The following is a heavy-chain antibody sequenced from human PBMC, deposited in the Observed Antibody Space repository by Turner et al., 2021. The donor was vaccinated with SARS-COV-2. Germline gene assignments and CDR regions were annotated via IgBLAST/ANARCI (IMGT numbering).Heavy chain of an antibody. Sequence: QVPLQESGPGLLKHSETLSLRCTLSGVSITSTNIFWGWIRQSPGKGLEWMGTFSYRGSTFYNPSFKGGVTMSADPSKRQFFLRLTSVTAADTAVYYCARLYHHDTSGVDFWGQGTQVTVSS. CDR1: GVSITSTNIF. CDR3: ARLYHHDTSGVDF. D-gene: IGHD3-22*01. V-gene: IGHV4-39*01. J-gene: IGHJ4*02. CDR2: FSYRGST.